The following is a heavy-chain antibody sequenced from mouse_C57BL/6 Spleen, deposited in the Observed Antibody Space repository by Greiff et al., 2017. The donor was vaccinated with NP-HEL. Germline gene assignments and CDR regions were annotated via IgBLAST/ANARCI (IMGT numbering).Heavy chain of an antibody. D-gene: IGHD2-1*01. CDR3: ARWDGTAWFAY. Sequence: VQLQQPGAELVMPGASVKLSCKASGYTFTSYWMHWVKQRPGQGLEWIGEIDPPDSYTNYNQKFKGKSTLTVDKSSSTAYMQLSGRTSEDSAVDYCARWDGTAWFAYWGQGTLVTVSA. CDR1: GYTFTSYW. CDR2: IDPPDSYT. J-gene: IGHJ3*01. V-gene: IGHV1-69*01.